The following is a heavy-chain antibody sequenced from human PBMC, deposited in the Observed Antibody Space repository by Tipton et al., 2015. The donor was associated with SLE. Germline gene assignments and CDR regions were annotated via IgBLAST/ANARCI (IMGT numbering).Heavy chain of an antibody. V-gene: IGHV4-4*08. CDR2: IYTSGST. CDR1: GGSISSYY. J-gene: IGHJ3*02. D-gene: IGHD1-1*01. CDR3: ARSKRYGWDGAFDI. Sequence: TLSLTCTVSGGSISSYYWSWIRQPPGKGLEWIGYIYTSGSTNYNPSLKSRVTISVDTSKNQFSLKLSSVTAADTAVYYCARSKRYGWDGAFDIWGQGTMVTVSS.